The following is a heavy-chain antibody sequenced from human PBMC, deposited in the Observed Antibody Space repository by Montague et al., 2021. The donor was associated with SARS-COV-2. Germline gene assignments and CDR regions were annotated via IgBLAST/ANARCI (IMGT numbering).Heavy chain of an antibody. CDR3: ARKGSGRSDLAY. V-gene: IGHV4-59*12. J-gene: IGHJ4*02. CDR1: GGSISSFY. CDR2: ISDSGST. D-gene: IGHD1-26*01. Sequence: SETLSLTCTVSGGSISSFYWSWFRQPPGKGLEWIGYISDSGSTSYNPSLASRVTMSVDKSRNQFSLRLTSVTAADTAIYYCARKGSGRSDLAYWGQGTLATVSS.